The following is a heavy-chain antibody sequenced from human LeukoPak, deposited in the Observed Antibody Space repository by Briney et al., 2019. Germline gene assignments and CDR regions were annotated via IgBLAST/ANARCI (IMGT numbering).Heavy chain of an antibody. Sequence: PSETLSLTCTVSGGSISSYYWNWIRQPPGKGLEWIGYMYHSGSTNYNPSLKSRVTMSVDTSMNQFSLRLTSVTAADTAVYYCARQYYGDYVGDAFDIWGQGTMVTVSS. D-gene: IGHD4-17*01. CDR2: MYHSGST. CDR3: ARQYYGDYVGDAFDI. J-gene: IGHJ3*02. CDR1: GGSISSYY. V-gene: IGHV4-59*01.